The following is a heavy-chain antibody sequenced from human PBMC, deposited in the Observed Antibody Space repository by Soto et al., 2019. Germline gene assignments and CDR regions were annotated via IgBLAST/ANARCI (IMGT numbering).Heavy chain of an antibody. Sequence: SLILCFPSGGLPFRWYSIRLGLQSPGKGLEWVSAISGSGGSTYYADSVKCRFTISRDNSKNTLYLKMNSLRAEDTAVYYCAKAIGARYYAFDYWGQGTLVTVSS. CDR3: AKAIGARYYAFDY. J-gene: IGHJ4*02. D-gene: IGHD1-26*01. CDR2: ISGSGGST. CDR1: GLPFRWYS. V-gene: IGHV3-23*01.